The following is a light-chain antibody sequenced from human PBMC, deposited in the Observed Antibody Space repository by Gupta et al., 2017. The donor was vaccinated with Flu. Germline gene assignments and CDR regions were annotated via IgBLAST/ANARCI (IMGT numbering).Light chain of an antibody. V-gene: IGKV4-1*01. CDR3: QQHYGSPFT. CDR2: WAS. J-gene: IGKJ3*01. Sequence: DIVMTQSPESLAVCLGERATISCKSSQSVFYSANNKNYIAWYQHKPGQSPRLLFYWASTRGSGVPDRFSGGGSGADFTLTINNLQAEEAAVYYCQQHYGSPFTFGPGTRVEIK. CDR1: QSVFYSANNKNY.